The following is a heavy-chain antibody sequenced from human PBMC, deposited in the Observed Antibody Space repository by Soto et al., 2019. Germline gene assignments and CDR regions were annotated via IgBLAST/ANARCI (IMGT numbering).Heavy chain of an antibody. CDR2: LNTDGSST. CDR3: AREALGALGY. CDR1: GSSFSSYW. D-gene: IGHD1-26*01. V-gene: IGHV3-74*01. Sequence: LSCVASGSSFSSYWMHWVRQAPGKGLVWVSRLNTDGSSTIYADSVKGRFTISRDNAKNTLYLQINSLRAEDTAVYYCAREALGALGYWGQGTPVTVSS. J-gene: IGHJ4*02.